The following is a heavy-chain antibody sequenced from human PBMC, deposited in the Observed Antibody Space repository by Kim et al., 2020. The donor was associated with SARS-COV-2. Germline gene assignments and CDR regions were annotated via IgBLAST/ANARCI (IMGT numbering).Heavy chain of an antibody. CDR3: ARDHQENYYDSSGYYLRSYYFDY. CDR1: GGTFSSYA. D-gene: IGHD3-22*01. CDR2: IIPIFGTA. V-gene: IGHV1-69*13. J-gene: IGHJ4*02. Sequence: SVKVSCKASGGTFSSYAISWVRQAPGQGLEWMGGIIPIFGTANYAQKFQGRVTITADESTSTAYMELSSLRSEDTAVYYCARDHQENYYDSSGYYLRSYYFDYWGQGTLVTVSS.